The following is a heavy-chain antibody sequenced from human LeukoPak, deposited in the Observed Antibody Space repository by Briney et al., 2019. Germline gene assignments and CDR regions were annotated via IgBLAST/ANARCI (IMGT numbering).Heavy chain of an antibody. CDR2: INHSGST. CDR3: ARGRDYCSSTSCYRRYFDY. CDR1: GGSFSGYY. V-gene: IGHV4-34*01. J-gene: IGHJ4*02. D-gene: IGHD2-2*01. Sequence: PSGTLSLTCAVYGGSFSGYYWSWIRQPPGKGLEWIGEINHSGSTNYNPSLKSRVTISVDTSKNQFSLKLSSVTAADTAVYYCARGRDYCSSTSCYRRYFDYWGQGTLVTVSS.